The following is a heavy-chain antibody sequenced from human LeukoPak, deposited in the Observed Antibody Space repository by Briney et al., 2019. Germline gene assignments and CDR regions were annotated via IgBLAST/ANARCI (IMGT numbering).Heavy chain of an antibody. CDR1: GFTFSSYD. Sequence: GRSLRLSCAASGFTFSSYDMHWVRQAPGKGLEWVAVISYDGSNTYYADSVKGRFTISRDNSKNQLYLKMNSLSAEDTAVYYCAKDRRFSSSWYAGYCYYYMDVWGKGTTVTVSS. CDR3: AKDRRFSSSWYAGYCYYYMDV. D-gene: IGHD6-13*01. CDR2: ISYDGSNT. V-gene: IGHV3-30*18. J-gene: IGHJ6*03.